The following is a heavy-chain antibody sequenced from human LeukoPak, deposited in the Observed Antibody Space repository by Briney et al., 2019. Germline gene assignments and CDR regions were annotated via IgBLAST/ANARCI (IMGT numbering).Heavy chain of an antibody. D-gene: IGHD1-1*01. J-gene: IGHJ4*02. V-gene: IGHV3-23*01. CDR3: AKGPSRRDLQQSRQSYFDY. Sequence: PGGSLRLSCAASGFTFSSYAMSWVRQAPGKGLEWVSTISGGGGSTYYADSVKGRFTISRDNSKNTLFLQMNSLRAEDTAVFYCAKGPSRRDLQQSRQSYFDYWGQGTLVTVSS. CDR1: GFTFSSYA. CDR2: ISGGGGST.